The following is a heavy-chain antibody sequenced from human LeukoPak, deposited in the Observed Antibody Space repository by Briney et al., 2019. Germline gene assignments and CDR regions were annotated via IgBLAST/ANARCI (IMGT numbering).Heavy chain of an antibody. V-gene: IGHV1-8*01. Sequence: ASVKVSCKASGYTFTSYDINWVRQATGQGLEWMGWMNPNSGNTGYAQKFQGRVTMTRNTSISTAYMELSSQRSEDTAVYYCARVGVVVVPAAITGVGFDPWGQGTLVTVSS. J-gene: IGHJ5*02. CDR3: ARVGVVVVPAAITGVGFDP. CDR2: MNPNSGNT. D-gene: IGHD2-2*02. CDR1: GYTFTSYD.